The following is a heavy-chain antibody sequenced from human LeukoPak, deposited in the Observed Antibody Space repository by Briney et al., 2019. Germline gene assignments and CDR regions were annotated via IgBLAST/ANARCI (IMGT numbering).Heavy chain of an antibody. Sequence: PGESLTISCKAYGYSFFSNYWIACVRQMPGKGLEWMGILYPGDSDSRYSPSFQGQVTISADTSISTAYLHWSSLKGSDTAMYYCARASRDGYNQNFDYWGQGTLVTVSS. D-gene: IGHD5-24*01. CDR1: GYSFFSNYW. V-gene: IGHV5-51*01. J-gene: IGHJ4*02. CDR2: LYPGDSDS. CDR3: ARASRDGYNQNFDY.